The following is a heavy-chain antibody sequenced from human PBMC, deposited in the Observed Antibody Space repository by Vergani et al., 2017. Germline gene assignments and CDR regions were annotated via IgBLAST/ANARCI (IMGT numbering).Heavy chain of an antibody. CDR2: ISGSGGST. CDR3: ASQSVRDQRGEDV. Sequence: EVQLLESGGGLVQPGGSLRLSCAASGFTFSSYAMSWVRQAPGKGLEWVSAISGSGGSTYYADSVKGRFTISRHNSKNTLYLQMNSLRAEDTAVYYCASQSVRDQRGEDVWGQGTTVTVSS. V-gene: IGHV3-23*01. J-gene: IGHJ6*02. CDR1: GFTFSSYA. D-gene: IGHD3-16*01.